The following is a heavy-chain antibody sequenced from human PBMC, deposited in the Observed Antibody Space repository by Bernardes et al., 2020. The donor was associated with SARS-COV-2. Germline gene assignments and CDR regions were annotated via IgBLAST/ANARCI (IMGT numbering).Heavy chain of an antibody. CDR3: AKDRLTIFGGKVPFDP. CDR1: GFTFSSYA. Sequence: GGSLRLSCAASGFTFSSYAMSWVRQAPGKGLEWVSAIRGSGGSTYYADSVKGRFTISRDNSKNTLYLQMNSLRAEDTAVYYCAKDRLTIFGGKVPFDPWGQGTLVTVSS. V-gene: IGHV3-23*01. CDR2: IRGSGGST. D-gene: IGHD3-3*01. J-gene: IGHJ5*02.